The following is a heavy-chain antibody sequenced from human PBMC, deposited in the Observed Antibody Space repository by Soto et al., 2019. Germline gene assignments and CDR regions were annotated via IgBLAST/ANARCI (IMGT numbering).Heavy chain of an antibody. Sequence: EVQLVESGGGLVQPGGSLRLSCAASGFAFSSYWMQWVRQPPGKGPVWVSRISSDGRNTTYADPVKGRFPISRDYAKNTLHLQMTSLTDDDTAVYYCIKASTVTGVGGYRWGQGTLVTFAS. V-gene: IGHV3-74*03. J-gene: IGHJ5*02. D-gene: IGHD6-19*01. CDR3: IKASTVTGVGGYR. CDR1: GFAFSSYW. CDR2: ISSDGRNT.